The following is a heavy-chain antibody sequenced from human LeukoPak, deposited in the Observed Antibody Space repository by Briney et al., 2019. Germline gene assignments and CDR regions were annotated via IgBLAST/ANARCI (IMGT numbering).Heavy chain of an antibody. CDR1: GDSISSYY. J-gene: IGHJ4*02. Sequence: SETLSLTCTVSGDSISSYYCSWIRQTPGKGLEWIGYMYDSGSTNYNPSLKSRVTMSIDTSKNQFSLKLSSVTAADTAVYYCARVASGPSGSYPDYWGQGTLVTVSP. CDR3: ARVASGPSGSYPDY. V-gene: IGHV4-59*12. D-gene: IGHD1-26*01. CDR2: MYDSGST.